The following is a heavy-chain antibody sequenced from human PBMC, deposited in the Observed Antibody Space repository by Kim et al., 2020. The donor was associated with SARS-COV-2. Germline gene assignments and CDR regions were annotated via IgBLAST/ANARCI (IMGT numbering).Heavy chain of an antibody. Sequence: GGSLRLSCAASGFSFGKYLMSWVRQAPGKGLEWVLGISGSGESTYYAQSVKGRFTISRDNSKKMVYLQMKRLRAEDTAVYYCAKDLNPDRLFLVFDYWGQGPLVTVPS. CDR2: ISGSGEST. CDR1: GFSFGKYL. V-gene: IGHV3-23*01. D-gene: IGHD3-3*01. J-gene: IGHJ4*02. CDR3: AKDLNPDRLFLVFDY.